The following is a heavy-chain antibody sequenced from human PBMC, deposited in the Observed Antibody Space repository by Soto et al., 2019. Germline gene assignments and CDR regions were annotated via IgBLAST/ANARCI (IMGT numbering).Heavy chain of an antibody. CDR3: ARGDEFDAMDV. CDR2: IYHSGST. Sequence: SETLSLTCTVSGGSISIGGYSWSWIRQHPGKGLEWMGYIYHSGSTYYNPSLKSRLIISIDTSKNQFSLTLSSVTAADTAVYYCARGDEFDAMDVWGQGTTVTVSS. CDR1: GGSISIGGYS. J-gene: IGHJ6*02. V-gene: IGHV4-31*03.